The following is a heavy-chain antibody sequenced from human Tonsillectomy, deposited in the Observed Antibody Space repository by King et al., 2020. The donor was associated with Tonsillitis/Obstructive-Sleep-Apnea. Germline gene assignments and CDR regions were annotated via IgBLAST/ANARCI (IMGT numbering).Heavy chain of an antibody. V-gene: IGHV3-23*04. CDR2: ISGNGDTT. CDR3: AKDPPRGGVTGGRAFEI. J-gene: IGHJ3*02. Sequence: VQLVESGGGLVQPGGSLRLSCAASGFTFSGYAMTWVRQAPGKGLEWVSSISGNGDTTFYADSVKGRFTISRDNSKNTLYLQMNSLRAEVTAVYYCAKDPPRGGVTGGRAFEIWGQGTMVTVSS. D-gene: IGHD3-16*01. CDR1: GFTFSGYA.